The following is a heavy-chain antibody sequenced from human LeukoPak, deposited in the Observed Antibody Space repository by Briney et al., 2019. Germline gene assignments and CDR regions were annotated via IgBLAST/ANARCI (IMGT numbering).Heavy chain of an antibody. D-gene: IGHD3-10*01. CDR3: AKVDHYGPGSPPLYGMDV. V-gene: IGHV3-30*18. J-gene: IGHJ6*02. CDR2: ISYDGSNK. CDR1: GFTFSGYG. Sequence: GGSLRLSCAASGFTFSGYGMHWVRQAPGKGLEWVSLISYDGSNKYYADSVKGRFTISRDNSKNTLYLQMNSLRAEDTAVYYCAKVDHYGPGSPPLYGMDVWGQGTTVTVSS.